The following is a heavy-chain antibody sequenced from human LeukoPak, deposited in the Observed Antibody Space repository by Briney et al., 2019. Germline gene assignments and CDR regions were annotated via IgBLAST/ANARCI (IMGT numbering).Heavy chain of an antibody. CDR2: ISSRSSYI. Sequence: GGSLRLSCAASGFTFSSYSMNWVRQAPGRGLEWVSSISSRSSYIYYADSVKGRFTISRDNAKNSLYLQMNSLRAEDTAVYYCASGELYGDYDRAGPFDYWGQGTLVTVSS. CDR3: ASGELYGDYDRAGPFDY. V-gene: IGHV3-21*01. D-gene: IGHD4-17*01. J-gene: IGHJ4*02. CDR1: GFTFSSYS.